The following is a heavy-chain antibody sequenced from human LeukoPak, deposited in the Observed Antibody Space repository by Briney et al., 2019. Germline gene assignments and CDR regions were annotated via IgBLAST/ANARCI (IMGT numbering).Heavy chain of an antibody. CDR2: ISISGTYI. J-gene: IGHJ4*02. CDR1: GFILSDYN. CDR3: ARDLSATARAYDY. V-gene: IGHV3-21*01. D-gene: IGHD1-26*01. Sequence: GGSLRLSCAASGFILSDYNMHWVRQAPGKGLEWVSFISISGTYITYADSVKGRFTISRDNAKNSLYLQMNSLRAEDTAVYSCARDLSATARAYDYWGQGTLVTVSS.